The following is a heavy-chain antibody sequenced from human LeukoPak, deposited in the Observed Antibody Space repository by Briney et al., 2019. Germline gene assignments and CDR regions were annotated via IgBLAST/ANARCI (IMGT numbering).Heavy chain of an antibody. J-gene: IGHJ4*02. V-gene: IGHV3-21*01. CDR3: TSFYDFWSAPRSPGDY. CDR2: IGSSGAYI. Sequence: GGSLRLSCAASGFTFSDYTMNWVRQAPGKGLEWVSSIGSSGAYIYYADSVKGRFTISRDNAKNSLYLQMNSLRAEDTAVYYCTSFYDFWSAPRSPGDYWGQGTLVTVSS. CDR1: GFTFSDYT. D-gene: IGHD3-3*01.